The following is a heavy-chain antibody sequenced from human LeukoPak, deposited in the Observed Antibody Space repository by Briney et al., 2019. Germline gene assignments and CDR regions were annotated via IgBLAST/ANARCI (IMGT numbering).Heavy chain of an antibody. D-gene: IGHD2-15*01. CDR2: IHHSGDT. CDR1: GFPFSDYA. V-gene: IGHV4-4*02. J-gene: IGHJ4*02. CDR3: AKMIPATPDYFDY. Sequence: GSLRLSCAASGFPFSDYALHWVRQAPGKGLEWIGEIHHSGDTNYNPSLKSRVIISVDKSRNQFSLNLTSVTDADTAIYYCAKMIPATPDYFDYWGQGILVIVS.